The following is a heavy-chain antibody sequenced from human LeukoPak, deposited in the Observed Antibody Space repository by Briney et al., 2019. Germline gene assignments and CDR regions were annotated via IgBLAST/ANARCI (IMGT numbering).Heavy chain of an antibody. CDR2: ISYDGSEK. D-gene: IGHD1-1*01. CDR3: AKADDDGFHAFDI. CDR1: GFTFSSYG. Sequence: PGGSLRLSCAASGFTFSSYGMHWVRQAPGKGLEWVAVISYDGSEKYYEDSLKGRFTISRDNSKNTLYLQMNSLRAEDTAVYYCAKADDDGFHAFDIWGQGTMVTVSS. V-gene: IGHV3-30*18. J-gene: IGHJ3*02.